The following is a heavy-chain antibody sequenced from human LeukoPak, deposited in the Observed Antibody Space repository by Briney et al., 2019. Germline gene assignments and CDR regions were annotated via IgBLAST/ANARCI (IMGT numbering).Heavy chain of an antibody. CDR3: ATDPTVAGTSEYFRH. Sequence: PGGSLRLSCAASGFTFSSYAMSWVRQAPGKGLEWVSVISGSGGSTYYADSVKGRCTISRDNSKNTLYLEMNSLRAEDTAVYYCATDPTVAGTSEYFRHWGQGTLVTVSS. V-gene: IGHV3-23*01. CDR2: ISGSGGST. CDR1: GFTFSSYA. D-gene: IGHD6-19*01. J-gene: IGHJ1*01.